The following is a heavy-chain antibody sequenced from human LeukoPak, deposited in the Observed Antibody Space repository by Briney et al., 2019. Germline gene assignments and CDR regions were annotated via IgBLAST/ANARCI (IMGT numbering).Heavy chain of an antibody. V-gene: IGHV3-21*01. CDR1: GFTFSTYS. J-gene: IGHJ4*02. D-gene: IGHD3-3*01. Sequence: PGGSLRLSCAASGFTFSTYSMNWVRQAPGKGLEWVSSISSSSSYMFYADSVKGRFTVSRDNAKNSLYLQMNSLRADDTAVYYCERGAPPYSDFWSGYCTYWGQGTLVTVSS. CDR2: ISSSSSYM. CDR3: ERGAPPYSDFWSGYCTY.